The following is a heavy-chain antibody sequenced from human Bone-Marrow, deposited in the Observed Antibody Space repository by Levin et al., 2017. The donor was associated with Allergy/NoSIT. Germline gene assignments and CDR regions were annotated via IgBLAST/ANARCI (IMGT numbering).Heavy chain of an antibody. CDR3: AKAETTVMLDYSYFDV. J-gene: IGHJ6*03. CDR2: ISYDGGHK. D-gene: IGHD4-17*01. CDR1: GFTFSAFG. V-gene: IGHV3-33*06. Sequence: GASVKVSCAASGFTFSAFGMHWVRQPPGRGLEWVAVISYDGGHKFYADSVKGRFTISRDNSKDTLFLQMNSLRAEDTARYYCAKAETTVMLDYSYFDVWGEGTAVTVSS.